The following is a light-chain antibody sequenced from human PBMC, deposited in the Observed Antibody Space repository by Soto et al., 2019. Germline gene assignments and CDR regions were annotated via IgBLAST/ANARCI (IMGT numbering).Light chain of an antibody. CDR2: EVS. Sequence: QSALTQPASVSGSPGQSITISCTGTSNDVGSYNLVSWYQQHPGKAPKLIIYEVSKRPSGVSNRFSASKSGNTASLTISGLEAEDEADYYCCSYTTITTVVFCGGTKVTVL. CDR1: SNDVGSYNL. V-gene: IGLV2-23*02. CDR3: CSYTTITTVV. J-gene: IGLJ2*01.